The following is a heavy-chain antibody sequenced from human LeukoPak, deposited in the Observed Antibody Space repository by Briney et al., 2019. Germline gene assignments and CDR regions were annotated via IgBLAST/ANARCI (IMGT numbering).Heavy chain of an antibody. D-gene: IGHD3-10*01. CDR1: GFTFSTYW. V-gene: IGHV3-23*01. CDR2: ISDSGGRT. CDR3: AKDLEVRGVMSY. Sequence: PGGSLRLSCVVSGFTFSTYWMSWVRQAPGKGLEWVSTISDSGGRTYYADSVKGRFTISRDNSKNTLYLQMNSLRAEDTAVYYCAKDLEVRGVMSYWGQGTLVTVSS. J-gene: IGHJ4*02.